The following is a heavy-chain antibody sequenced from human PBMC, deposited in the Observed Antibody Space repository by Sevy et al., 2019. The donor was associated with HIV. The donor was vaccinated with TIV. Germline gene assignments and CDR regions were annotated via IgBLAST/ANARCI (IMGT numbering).Heavy chain of an antibody. Sequence: GGSLRLSCAASGFTFSSYAMHWVRQAPGKGLEWVAVISYDGSNKYYADSVKGRFTISRDNSKNTLYLQMNSLRAEDTAVYYCARGGDSRGYYYNAFDIWGQGTMVTVSS. D-gene: IGHD3-22*01. V-gene: IGHV3-30-3*01. CDR3: ARGGDSRGYYYNAFDI. J-gene: IGHJ3*02. CDR1: GFTFSSYA. CDR2: ISYDGSNK.